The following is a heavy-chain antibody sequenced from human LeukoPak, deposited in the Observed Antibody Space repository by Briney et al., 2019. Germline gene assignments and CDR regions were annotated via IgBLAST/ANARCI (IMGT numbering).Heavy chain of an antibody. Sequence: PGGSLRLSCAASGFTFRNAWMSWVRQAPGKGLEWVGRIKSKTDGGAIDYAAPVKDRFTVSRDDSKNTLYLQMNSLKTEDTAVYFCAKQYSSDWNGVAEYFQHWGQGTLLTVSS. D-gene: IGHD6-19*01. V-gene: IGHV3-15*01. CDR2: IKSKTDGGAI. CDR1: GFTFRNAW. J-gene: IGHJ1*01. CDR3: AKQYSSDWNGVAEYFQH.